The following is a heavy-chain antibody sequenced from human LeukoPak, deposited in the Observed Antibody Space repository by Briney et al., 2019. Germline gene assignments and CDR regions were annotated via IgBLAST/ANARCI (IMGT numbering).Heavy chain of an antibody. Sequence: ASVKVSCKASGYTFTSYYMHWVRQAPGQGLEWMGIINPSGGSTSYAPKFQGRVTMTRDTSTSTVYMELSSLRSEDTAVYYCARSLLPIAVAGYFDYWGQGTLVTVSS. CDR1: GYTFTSYY. CDR2: INPSGGST. D-gene: IGHD6-19*01. CDR3: ARSLLPIAVAGYFDY. J-gene: IGHJ4*02. V-gene: IGHV1-46*01.